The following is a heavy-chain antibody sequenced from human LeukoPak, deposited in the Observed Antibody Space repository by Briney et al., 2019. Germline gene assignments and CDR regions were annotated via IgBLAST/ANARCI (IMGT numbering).Heavy chain of an antibody. CDR2: ITSSSTYI. Sequence: PGESLRLSCAASGFTFSTYNTNWVRQAPGKGLEWVSSITSSSTYIYYADSVKGRFTISRDNAKNSLYLQMNSLRDEDTAVYYCARSTYGDFQSPYFDSWGQGTLVSVSS. CDR3: ARSTYGDFQSPYFDS. V-gene: IGHV3-21*01. D-gene: IGHD4-17*01. J-gene: IGHJ4*02. CDR1: GFTFSTYN.